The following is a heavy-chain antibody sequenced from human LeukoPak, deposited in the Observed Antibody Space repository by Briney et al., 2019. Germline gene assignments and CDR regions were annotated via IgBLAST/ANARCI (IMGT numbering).Heavy chain of an antibody. J-gene: IGHJ5*02. CDR2: ISGSGGST. V-gene: IGHV3-23*01. D-gene: IGHD3-3*01. Sequence: QAGGSLRLSCAASGFTFSSYAMSWVRQAPGKGLEWVSAISGSGGSTYYADSVKGRLTISRDNSKNTLYLQMNSLRAEDTAVYYCAKDGLRFLEWLLPEGDWFDPWGQGTLVTVSS. CDR1: GFTFSSYA. CDR3: AKDGLRFLEWLLPEGDWFDP.